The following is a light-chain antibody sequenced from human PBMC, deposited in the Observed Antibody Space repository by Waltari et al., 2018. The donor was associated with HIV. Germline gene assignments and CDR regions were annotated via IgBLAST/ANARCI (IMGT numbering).Light chain of an antibody. J-gene: IGKJ2*01. Sequence: DIRLTQSPSLLSASVGARVSFTCRSSQDISTNLAWFQQKPGKVPNLLIYSASTLHVGVPSRFSGSGSGTEFTLTIDVLQPEDFATYYCLQLSNFPFTFGPGTKLAIK. V-gene: IGKV1-9*01. CDR3: LQLSNFPFT. CDR2: SAS. CDR1: QDISTN.